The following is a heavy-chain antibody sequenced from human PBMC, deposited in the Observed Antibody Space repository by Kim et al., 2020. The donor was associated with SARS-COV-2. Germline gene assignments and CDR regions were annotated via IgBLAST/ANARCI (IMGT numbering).Heavy chain of an antibody. Sequence: SETLSLTCTVSGGSISSGSYYWSWIRQPAGKGLEWIGRIYTSGSTNYNPSLKSRVTISVDTSKNQFSLKLSSVTAADTAVYYCAREEGRGYSYGFFDYWGQGTLVTVSS. J-gene: IGHJ4*02. CDR1: GGSISSGSYY. CDR3: AREEGRGYSYGFFDY. D-gene: IGHD5-18*01. CDR2: IYTSGST. V-gene: IGHV4-61*02.